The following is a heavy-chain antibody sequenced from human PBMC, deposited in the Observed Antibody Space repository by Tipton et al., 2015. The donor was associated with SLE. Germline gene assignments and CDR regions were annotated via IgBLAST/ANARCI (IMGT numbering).Heavy chain of an antibody. CDR1: GGSTRGYY. D-gene: IGHD3-3*01. CDR3: ARSHSLNILGVTIPGAMDV. Sequence: TLSLTCTVSGGSTRGYYWSWIRQPPGKGLEWIGYIFHSGSTNYNPSLKSRVTISVDTSKNQFSLNLSSVTAADTAVYYCARSHSLNILGVTIPGAMDVWDKGISVTVSS. CDR2: IFHSGST. J-gene: IGHJ6*03. V-gene: IGHV4-59*08.